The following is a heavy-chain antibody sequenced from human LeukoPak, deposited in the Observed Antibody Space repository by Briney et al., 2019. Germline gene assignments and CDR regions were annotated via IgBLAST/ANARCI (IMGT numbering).Heavy chain of an antibody. V-gene: IGHV3-64*01. J-gene: IGHJ4*02. CDR3: ARRSGSYRRSFEY. CDR2: ISSNGGST. CDR1: GFTFSSDA. D-gene: IGHD1-26*01. Sequence: GGSLRVSCAASGFTFSSDAMHCVRQAPGKGLEYVSAISSNGGSTYYANSVKGRFTISRDNSKNTLYLQMGSLRAEDMAVYYCARRSGSYRRSFEYWGQGTLVTDSS.